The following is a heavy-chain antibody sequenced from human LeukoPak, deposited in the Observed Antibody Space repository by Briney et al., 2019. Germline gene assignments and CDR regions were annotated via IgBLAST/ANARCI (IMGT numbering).Heavy chain of an antibody. D-gene: IGHD2-2*01. CDR2: INSDGSST. CDR1: GFTFSSYW. CDR3: ARVGYCSSTSCYVGHD. J-gene: IGHJ4*02. V-gene: IGHV3-74*01. Sequence: PGGSLRLSCAASGFTFSSYWMHWVRQAPGKGLVWVSRINSDGSSTSYADSVKGRFTISRDNAKNTLYLQMNSLRAEDTAVYYCARVGYCSSTSCYVGHDWGQGTLSPSPQ.